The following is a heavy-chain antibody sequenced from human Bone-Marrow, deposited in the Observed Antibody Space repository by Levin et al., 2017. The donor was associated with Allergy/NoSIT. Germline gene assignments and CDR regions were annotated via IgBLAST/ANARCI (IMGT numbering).Heavy chain of an antibody. D-gene: IGHD3-22*01. J-gene: IGHJ4*02. CDR3: ARSVGNGYLSNFDY. V-gene: IGHV4-31*03. CDR1: GESISSGGYY. CDR2: IYYTGST. Sequence: SETLSLTCTVSGESISSGGYYWSWIRQLPGKGLEWIGYIYYTGSTYYNPSLKSRTHISVDTSKNEFALKMNLLSDADTAVYYCARSVGNGYLSNFDYWGQGTLVTVSS.